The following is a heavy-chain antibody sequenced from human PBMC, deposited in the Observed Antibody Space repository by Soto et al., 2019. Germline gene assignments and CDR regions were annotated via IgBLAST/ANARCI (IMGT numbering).Heavy chain of an antibody. J-gene: IGHJ4*02. CDR3: ASSGWGGPRDYFDY. V-gene: IGHV3-21*01. CDR2: ISSSSSYL. D-gene: IGHD6-19*01. Sequence: RGSLRLSCAASGFTFSSYSMNWVRQAPGKGLEWVSSISSSSSYLYYADSVKGRFTISRDNAKNSLYLQMNSLRAEDTAVYYCASSGWGGPRDYFDYWGQGTLVTVSS. CDR1: GFTFSSYS.